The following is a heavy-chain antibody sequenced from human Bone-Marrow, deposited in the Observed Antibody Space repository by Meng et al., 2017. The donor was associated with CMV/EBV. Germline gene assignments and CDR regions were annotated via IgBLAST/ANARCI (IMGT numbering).Heavy chain of an antibody. D-gene: IGHD5-24*01. CDR1: GFIFTNYW. Sequence: GESLKISCAGSGFIFTNYWMGWVRQAPGKGLEWVANIKEEGSKTNYVDSVKGRFTISRDNAKNSVYLQMSSLRAEDTAVYYCATSGSDGSRNYVGYWGQGTLVTVSS. CDR3: ATSGSDGSRNYVGY. J-gene: IGHJ4*02. CDR2: IKEEGSKT. V-gene: IGHV3-7*01.